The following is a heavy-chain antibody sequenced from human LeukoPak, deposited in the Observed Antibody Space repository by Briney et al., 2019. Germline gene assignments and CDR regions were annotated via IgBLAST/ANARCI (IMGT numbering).Heavy chain of an antibody. CDR3: ARGHSSSSYSRQDY. Sequence: GGSLRLSCAASGFTFTYYAMDWVRQAPGKGREWVAVISTDGSNKYSAAPVNGRFTVSRDNSKNTVYLHMNSLRAEDTALYYCARGHSSSSYSRQDYWGQGALVTVSS. CDR2: ISTDGSNK. D-gene: IGHD6-13*01. V-gene: IGHV3-30-3*01. J-gene: IGHJ4*02. CDR1: GFTFTYYA.